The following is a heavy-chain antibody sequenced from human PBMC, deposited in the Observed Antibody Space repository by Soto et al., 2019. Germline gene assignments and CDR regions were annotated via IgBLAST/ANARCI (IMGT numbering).Heavy chain of an antibody. J-gene: IGHJ4*02. CDR1: GFTFSSYA. CDR2: ISGSGGST. CDR3: AKQVDGDGYNF. D-gene: IGHD5-12*01. Sequence: EVQLLESGGGLVQPGGSLRLSCAASGFTFSSYAMSWVRQAPGKGLEWVSAISGSGGSTYYADSVKGRFTISRHNSKNTLYLQMNSLRAEYTAVYYCAKQVDGDGYNFWGQGTLVTVSS. V-gene: IGHV3-23*01.